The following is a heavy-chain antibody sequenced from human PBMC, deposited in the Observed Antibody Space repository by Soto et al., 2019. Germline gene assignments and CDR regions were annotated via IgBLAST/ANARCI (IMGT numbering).Heavy chain of an antibody. V-gene: IGHV4-59*11. CDR2: ILYSGST. J-gene: IGHJ4*02. D-gene: IGHD6-19*01. Sequence: LSLTCTVSGGSISGHYWIWIRQPPGKGLEWIGYILYSGSTNYNPSLKSRVTISVDTSKNQFSLKLSSVTAADTAVYYCARVGSSGWAPDYWGQGTLVTVSS. CDR3: ARVGSSGWAPDY. CDR1: GGSISGHY.